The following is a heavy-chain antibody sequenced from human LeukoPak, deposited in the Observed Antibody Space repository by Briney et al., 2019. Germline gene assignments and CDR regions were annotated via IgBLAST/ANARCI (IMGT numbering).Heavy chain of an antibody. D-gene: IGHD2-15*01. J-gene: IGHJ6*03. CDR3: ARAGSIDYYYYMDV. Sequence: SETLSPTCTVSGGSISTYYWSWIRQPPGKGLEWIGNIYYSGSTIYNPSLKSRVTMSVDTSKNQFSVNLTSVTAADTAVYYCARAGSIDYYYYMDVWGKGTTVTVSS. CDR1: GGSISTYY. CDR2: IYYSGST. V-gene: IGHV4-59*01.